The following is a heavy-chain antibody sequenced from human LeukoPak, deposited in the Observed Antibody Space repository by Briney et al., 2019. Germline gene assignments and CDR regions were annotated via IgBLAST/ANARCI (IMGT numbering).Heavy chain of an antibody. J-gene: IGHJ3*02. CDR3: ARRIVEAGNDAFDI. CDR1: GGSISSSTYY. Sequence: PSETLSLTCTVSGGSISSSTYYWGWIRQPPGKGLEWIGSIYYNGGSYYNPSRKSRFTVAVDTSKTNFSLKLRSVTAADTAIYYCARRIVEAGNDAFDIWGQGTMVTV. CDR2: IYYNGGS. D-gene: IGHD6-13*01. V-gene: IGHV4-39*02.